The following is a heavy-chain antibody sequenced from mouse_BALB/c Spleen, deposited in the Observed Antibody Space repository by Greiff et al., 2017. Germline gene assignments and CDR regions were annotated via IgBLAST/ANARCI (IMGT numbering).Heavy chain of an antibody. CDR1: GYSITSDYA. J-gene: IGHJ2*01. Sequence: EVKLMESGPGLVKPSQSLSLTCTVTGYSITSDYAWNWIRQFPGNKLEWMGYISYSGSTSYNPSLKSRISITRDTSKNQFFLQLNSVTTEDTATYYCARDDGYYVDYWGQGTTLTVSS. CDR3: ARDDGYYVDY. V-gene: IGHV3-2*02. CDR2: ISYSGST. D-gene: IGHD2-3*01.